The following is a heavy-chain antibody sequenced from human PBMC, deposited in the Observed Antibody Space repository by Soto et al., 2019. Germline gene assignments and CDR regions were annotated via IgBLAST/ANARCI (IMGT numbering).Heavy chain of an antibody. V-gene: IGHV3-23*01. J-gene: IGHJ6*02. CDR3: AKSKQQLVHYYYGMDV. Sequence: GGSLRLSCATSGFTFSTSAMTWVRQAPGKGLEWVSAINGSGGSTYYADSVKGRFTTSRDNSKNTLYLQMNSLRAEDTAVYYCAKSKQQLVHYYYGMDVWGQGTTVTVSS. CDR1: GFTFSTSA. D-gene: IGHD6-13*01. CDR2: INGSGGST.